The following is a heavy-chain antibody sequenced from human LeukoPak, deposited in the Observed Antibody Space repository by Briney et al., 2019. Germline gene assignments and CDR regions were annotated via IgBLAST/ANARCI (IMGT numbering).Heavy chain of an antibody. CDR2: INPNRGAT. Sequence: ASVKVSCKASGYTFTEYYMHWVRQAPGQGLEWMGWINPNRGATKYAQKFQGRVTMTRDTSISTLYMELSRLRSDDTAVYYCARARAYSSGWNFDYWGQGTLVTVSS. D-gene: IGHD6-19*01. CDR3: ARARAYSSGWNFDY. CDR1: GYTFTEYY. J-gene: IGHJ4*02. V-gene: IGHV1-2*02.